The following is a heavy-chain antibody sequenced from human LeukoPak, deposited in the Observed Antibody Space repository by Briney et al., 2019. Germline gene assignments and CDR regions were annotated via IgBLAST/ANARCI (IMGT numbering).Heavy chain of an antibody. D-gene: IGHD3-22*01. CDR1: GYSISSGYY. CDR3: ARAETYYYDSSGYYPFDY. Sequence: SETLSLTCTVSGYSISSGYYWGWIRQPPGKGLEWIGSIYHSGSTYYNPSLESRVTISVDTSKNQFSLKLSSVTAADTAVYYCARAETYYYDSSGYYPFDYWGQGTLVTVSS. J-gene: IGHJ4*02. CDR2: IYHSGST. V-gene: IGHV4-38-2*02.